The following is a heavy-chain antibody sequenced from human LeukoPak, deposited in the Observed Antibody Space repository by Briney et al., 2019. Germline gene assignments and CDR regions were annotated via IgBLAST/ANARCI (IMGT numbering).Heavy chain of an antibody. Sequence: ASVKVSCKASGYTFTGYYMHWVRQAPGQGLEWMGRINPNSGGTNYAQKFQGRVTMTRDTSISTAYMELSRLRSEDTAVYYCASSDRYYSNWFDPWGQGTLVTVSS. J-gene: IGHJ5*02. CDR1: GYTFTGYY. CDR3: ASSDRYYSNWFDP. CDR2: INPNSGGT. D-gene: IGHD3-10*01. V-gene: IGHV1-2*06.